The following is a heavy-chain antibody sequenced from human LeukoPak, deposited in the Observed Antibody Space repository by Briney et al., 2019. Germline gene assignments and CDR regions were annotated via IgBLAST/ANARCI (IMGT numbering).Heavy chain of an antibody. CDR1: GFTFDDYS. CDR3: ARELVPAAIAVGAFDI. D-gene: IGHD2-2*02. V-gene: IGHV3-20*01. Sequence: RPGGFLRLSCAASGFTFDDYSMSWVRQAPGKGLEWVSGINWNGGSTGYADSVKGRFTISRDNAKNSLYLQMNSLRAEDTALYHCARELVPAAIAVGAFDIWGQGTMVTVSS. CDR2: INWNGGST. J-gene: IGHJ3*02.